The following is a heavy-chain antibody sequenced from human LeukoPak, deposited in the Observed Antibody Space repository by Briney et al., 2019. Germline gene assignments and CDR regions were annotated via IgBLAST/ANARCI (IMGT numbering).Heavy chain of an antibody. J-gene: IGHJ4*02. V-gene: IGHV1-2*06. CDR1: GYTFTGYY. D-gene: IGHD6-19*01. CDR2: INPNSGGT. Sequence: ASVKVSCKASGYTFTGYYMHWVRQAPGQGLEWMGRINPNSGGTKYAQKFQGRVTMTRDTSISTAYMELSRLRSDDTAVYYCARAPFLSSAWLVKRGGDYFDYWGQGTLVTVSS. CDR3: ARAPFLSSAWLVKRGGDYFDY.